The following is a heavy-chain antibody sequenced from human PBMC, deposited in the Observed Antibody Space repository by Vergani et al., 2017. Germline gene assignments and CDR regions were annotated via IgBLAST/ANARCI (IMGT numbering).Heavy chain of an antibody. J-gene: IGHJ6*02. D-gene: IGHD6-19*01. CDR3: AKVEAYSSGWSSYYYGMDV. CDR1: GFTFSSYA. Sequence: VQLVESGGGLVQPGRSLRLSCAASGFTFSSYAMSWVRQAPGKGLEWVSAISGSGCSTYYADSVKGRFTISRDNSKNTLYLQMNSLRAEDTAVYYCAKVEAYSSGWSSYYYGMDVWGQGTTVTVSS. V-gene: IGHV3-23*04. CDR2: ISGSGCST.